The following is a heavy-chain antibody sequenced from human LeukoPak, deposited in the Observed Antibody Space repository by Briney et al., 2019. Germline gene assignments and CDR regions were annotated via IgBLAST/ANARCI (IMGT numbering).Heavy chain of an antibody. V-gene: IGHV3-15*01. J-gene: IGHJ4*02. D-gene: IGHD6-19*01. CDR1: ALTLSNAW. CDR3: TTSGPLAVARSRTLKKIFDY. CDR2: VQRKTDGGTT. Sequence: PGGSLRLACSAPALTLSNAWMGTGRRTPGRGLEWVGRVQRKTDGGTTDYAAPVKGRFTISRDDSKNTLYLQMNSLKTEDTAVYYCTTSGPLAVARSRTLKKIFDYWGQGTLVTVSS.